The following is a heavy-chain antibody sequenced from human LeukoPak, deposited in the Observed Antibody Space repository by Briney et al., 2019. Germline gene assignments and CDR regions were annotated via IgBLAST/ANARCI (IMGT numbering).Heavy chain of an antibody. CDR3: ARVGYSSGWYGRGYYFDY. J-gene: IGHJ4*02. CDR1: GGSISSSSYY. D-gene: IGHD6-19*01. Sequence: SETLSLTCTVSGGSISSSSYYWGWIRQPPGKGLEWIGSIYYSGSTYYNPSLKSRVTISVDTSKNQFSLKLSSATAADTAVYYCARVGYSSGWYGRGYYFDYWGQGTLVTVSS. CDR2: IYYSGST. V-gene: IGHV4-39*07.